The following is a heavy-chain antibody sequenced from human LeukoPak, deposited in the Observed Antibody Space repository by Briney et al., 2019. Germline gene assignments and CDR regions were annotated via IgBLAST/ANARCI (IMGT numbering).Heavy chain of an antibody. CDR2: INTNTGSP. D-gene: IGHD5-18*01. Sequence: ASVKVSCKASGYTFTSYVMNWVRQAPGQGLEWMVWINTNTGSPTYDQGFTGRFVFSLDTSVSTAYLQISSLKAEDTAVYYCATEGGIQLWKYYYMDVWGKGTTVTVTS. CDR1: GYTFTSYV. CDR3: ATEGGIQLWKYYYMDV. V-gene: IGHV7-4-1*02. J-gene: IGHJ6*03.